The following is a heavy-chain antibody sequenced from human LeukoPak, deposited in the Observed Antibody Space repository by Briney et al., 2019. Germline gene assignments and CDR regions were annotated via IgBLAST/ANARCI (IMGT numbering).Heavy chain of an antibody. D-gene: IGHD3-22*01. CDR2: IRSDGNNK. J-gene: IGHJ4*02. V-gene: IGHV3-30*02. CDR3: AKDLNYYDSSGYLRVDY. Sequence: GGSLRLSCAASGFIFSSYGMYWVRQAPGKGLQWVAFIRSDGNNKYYADSVKGRFTISRDNSKNTLYLQMNSLRPEDTAVYYCAKDLNYYDSSGYLRVDYWGQGTLVTVSS. CDR1: GFIFSSYG.